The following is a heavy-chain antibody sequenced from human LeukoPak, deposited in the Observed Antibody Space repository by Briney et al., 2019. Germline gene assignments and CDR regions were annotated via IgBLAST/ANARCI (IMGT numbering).Heavy chain of an antibody. V-gene: IGHV3-20*04. D-gene: IGHD2-15*01. Sequence: GGSLRLSCAASGFTFDDYGMSWVRQAPGKGLEWVSGINWNGGSTGYADSVKGRFTISRDNAKNSLYLQMNSLRAEDTALYYCARESGYCSGGSCFDAFDIWGQGIMVTVSS. CDR3: ARESGYCSGGSCFDAFDI. CDR1: GFTFDDYG. J-gene: IGHJ3*02. CDR2: INWNGGST.